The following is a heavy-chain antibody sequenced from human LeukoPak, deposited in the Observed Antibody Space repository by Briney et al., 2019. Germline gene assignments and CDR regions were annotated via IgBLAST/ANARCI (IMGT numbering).Heavy chain of an antibody. CDR1: GYTFTGYY. J-gene: IGHJ6*03. V-gene: IGHV1-2*02. D-gene: IGHD6-13*01. CDR3: ARDRRGGQQSYYYYYYYMDV. Sequence: GASVKVSCKASGYTFTGYYMHWVRQAPGQGLEWMGWINPNSGGTNYAQKFQGRVTMTRHTSISTAYMELNRLRSDDTAVYYCARDRRGGQQSYYYYYYYMDVWGKGTTVTVSS. CDR2: INPNSGGT.